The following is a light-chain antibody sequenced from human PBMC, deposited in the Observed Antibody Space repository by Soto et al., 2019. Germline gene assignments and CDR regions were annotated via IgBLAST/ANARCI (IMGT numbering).Light chain of an antibody. CDR3: QQYSRLGA. V-gene: IGKV3-20*01. CDR2: GAS. J-gene: IGKJ1*01. CDR1: QSVSNNY. Sequence: EIVLTQSPGTLSSSPGERATLSCRTSQSVSNNYLAWYQQKPGQAPRLLIYGASSRATGIPDRFSGSGSGTPFALSITSLEPEDFAGYYCQQYSRLGAFGQGTKVDIK.